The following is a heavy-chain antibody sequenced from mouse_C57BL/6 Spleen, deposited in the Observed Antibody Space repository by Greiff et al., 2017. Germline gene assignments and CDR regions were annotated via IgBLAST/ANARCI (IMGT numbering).Heavy chain of an antibody. D-gene: IGHD2-5*01. Sequence: VQLQQPGAELVKPGASVKLSCKASGYTFTSYWMHWVKQRPGQGLEWIGMIHPNSGSTNYNEKFKSKATLTVDKSSSTAYMQRSSLTSEDSAVYYCARDYSKKAMDYWGQGTSVTVSS. CDR1: GYTFTSYW. V-gene: IGHV1-64*01. CDR2: IHPNSGST. CDR3: ARDYSKKAMDY. J-gene: IGHJ4*01.